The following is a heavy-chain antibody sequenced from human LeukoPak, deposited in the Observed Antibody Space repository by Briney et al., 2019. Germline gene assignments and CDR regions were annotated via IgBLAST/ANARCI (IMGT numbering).Heavy chain of an antibody. J-gene: IGHJ4*02. Sequence: PGGSLRLSCAASGFTFSSYAVSWVRQAPRKGLEWVSAISGSGGSTYYADSVKGRFTISRDNSKDTLYLQMNSLRAEDTAVYYCAKTSRVWFGERYFDYWGQGTLVTVSS. CDR2: ISGSGGST. CDR3: AKTSRVWFGERYFDY. D-gene: IGHD3-10*01. CDR1: GFTFSSYA. V-gene: IGHV3-23*01.